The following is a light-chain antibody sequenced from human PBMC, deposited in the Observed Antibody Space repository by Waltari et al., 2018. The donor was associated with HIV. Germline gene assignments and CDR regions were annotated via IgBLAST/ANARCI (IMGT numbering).Light chain of an antibody. V-gene: IGKV3-20*01. J-gene: IGKJ1*01. CDR1: QSVSSSF. CDR2: GAS. Sequence: SPGTLSLSPGERATLSCRASQSVSSSFLAWYQQKPGQAPRLLIYGASNRATGIPDRFSGSESGTDFTLTINRLEPEDFAVYYCHQYGTSPRTFGQGTKVELK. CDR3: HQYGTSPRT.